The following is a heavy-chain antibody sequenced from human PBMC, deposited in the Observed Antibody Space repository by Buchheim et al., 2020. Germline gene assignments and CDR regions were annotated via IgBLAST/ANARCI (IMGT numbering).Heavy chain of an antibody. CDR1: GGSISSGGYY. J-gene: IGHJ6*02. CDR3: ARDSLDYGGNSGLGYYYGMDV. Sequence: QVQLQESGPGLVKPSQTLSLTCTVSGGSISSGGYYWSWIRQHPGKGLEWIGYIYYSGSTNYNPSLKSRVTISVDTSQNQFSLKLSSVTAADTAVYYCARDSLDYGGNSGLGYYYGMDVWGQGTT. CDR2: IYYSGST. V-gene: IGHV4-31*03. D-gene: IGHD4-23*01.